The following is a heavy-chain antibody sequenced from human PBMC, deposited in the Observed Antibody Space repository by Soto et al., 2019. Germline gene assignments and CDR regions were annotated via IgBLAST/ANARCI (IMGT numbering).Heavy chain of an antibody. CDR2: IFHSGIS. CDR1: GGSITTVGYS. V-gene: IGHV4-30-2*01. J-gene: IGHJ4*02. CDR3: ARPISARTYYFDY. D-gene: IGHD6-6*01. Sequence: SETLSLTCAVSGGSITTVGYSWSWIRQPPGKGLEWIGYIFHSGISYSNPSLKGRVTMSVDGSKNRFSLRLSSVTAADTAVYYCARPISARTYYFDYWGQGTLVTVSS.